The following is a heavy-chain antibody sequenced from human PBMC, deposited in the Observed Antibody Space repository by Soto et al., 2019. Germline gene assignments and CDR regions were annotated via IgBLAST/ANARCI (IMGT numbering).Heavy chain of an antibody. Sequence: SVKVSCKASGGTFSSYAISWVRQAPGQGLEWMGGIIPIFGTANYAQKFQGRVTITADESTSTAYMELRSLRSDDTAVYYCARDDCGGDCYVLAIYYYYGMDVWGQGTTVTVSS. CDR3: ARDDCGGDCYVLAIYYYYGMDV. CDR2: IIPIFGTA. V-gene: IGHV1-69*13. D-gene: IGHD2-21*02. J-gene: IGHJ6*02. CDR1: GGTFSSYA.